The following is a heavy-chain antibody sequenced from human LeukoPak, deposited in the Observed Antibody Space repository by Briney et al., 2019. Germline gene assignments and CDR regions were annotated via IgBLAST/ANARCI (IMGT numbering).Heavy chain of an antibody. Sequence: ASVKVSCKASGYTFTGYYMHWVRQAPGQGLEWMGWINPNSGGTNYAQKFQGRVTMTRDTPISTAYMELSRLRSDDTAVYYCARAYYDFWSGYYTGYFDYWGQGTLVTVSS. J-gene: IGHJ4*02. CDR3: ARAYYDFWSGYYTGYFDY. CDR1: GYTFTGYY. D-gene: IGHD3-3*01. CDR2: INPNSGGT. V-gene: IGHV1-2*02.